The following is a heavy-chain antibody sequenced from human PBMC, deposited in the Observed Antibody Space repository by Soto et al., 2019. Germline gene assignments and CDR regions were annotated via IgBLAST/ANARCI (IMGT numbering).Heavy chain of an antibody. J-gene: IGHJ5*02. CDR1: GFSLSTSGVG. V-gene: IGHV2-5*02. CDR2: IYWDDDK. CDR3: AHTNCSGGSCYSGNYNWFDP. D-gene: IGHD2-15*01. Sequence: QITLKESGPPLVKPTQTLTLTCTFSGFSLSTSGVGVGWIRQPPGKALEWLALIYWDDDKRYSPSLKSRLTITKDTSKNQVVLTMTNMDPVDTATYYCAHTNCSGGSCYSGNYNWFDPWGQGTLVTVSS.